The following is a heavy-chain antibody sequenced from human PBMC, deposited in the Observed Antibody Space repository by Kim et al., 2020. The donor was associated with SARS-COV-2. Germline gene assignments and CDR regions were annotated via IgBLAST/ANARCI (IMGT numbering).Heavy chain of an antibody. V-gene: IGHV3-21*01. CDR3: ARVAQQQWLVRDDYYFDY. CDR2: ISSSSSYI. Sequence: GGSLRLSCAASGFTFSSYSMNWVRQAPGKGLEWVSSISSSSSYIYYADSVKGRFTISRDNAKNSLYLQMNSLRAEDTAVYYCARVAQQQWLVRDDYYFDYWGQGTLVTVSS. CDR1: GFTFSSYS. D-gene: IGHD6-19*01. J-gene: IGHJ4*02.